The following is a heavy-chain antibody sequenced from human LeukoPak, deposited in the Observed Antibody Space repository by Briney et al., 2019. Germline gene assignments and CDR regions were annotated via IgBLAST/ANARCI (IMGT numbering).Heavy chain of an antibody. CDR1: GGSISSAGYY. V-gene: IGHV4-31*03. CDR2: IYYSVST. Sequence: PSETLSLTCTVSGGSISSAGYYWSWIRQHPGKGLEWIGYIYYSVSTYYNPSLKSRITISVDTSENQFSLKLSSVTAADTAVYYCARADLGPSGGDDWSFDLWGRGTLVTVSS. J-gene: IGHJ2*01. D-gene: IGHD3-16*01. CDR3: ARADLGPSGGDDWSFDL.